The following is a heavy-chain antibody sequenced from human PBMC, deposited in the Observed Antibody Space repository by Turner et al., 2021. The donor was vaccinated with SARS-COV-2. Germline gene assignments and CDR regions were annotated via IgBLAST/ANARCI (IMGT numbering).Heavy chain of an antibody. J-gene: IGHJ5*02. CDR3: ARGPRGYDFWSGYPNWFDP. Sequence: QVQLVQSAAEAKKPGASVKVSCKASGYTFSGYYMHWVRQAPGQGLEWMGWINPNSGGTNYAQKFQGRVTMTSDTSISTAYMELSRLRSDDTAVYYCARGPRGYDFWSGYPNWFDPWGQGTLVTVSS. CDR1: GYTFSGYY. CDR2: INPNSGGT. D-gene: IGHD3-3*01. V-gene: IGHV1-2*02.